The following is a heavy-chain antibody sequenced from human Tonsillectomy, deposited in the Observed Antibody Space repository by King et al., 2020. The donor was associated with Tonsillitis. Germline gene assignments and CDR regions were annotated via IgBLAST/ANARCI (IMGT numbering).Heavy chain of an antibody. V-gene: IGHV1-69*06. CDR1: GGTFSSYA. D-gene: IGHD3-9*01. CDR3: ARGNGILTGYYIAALDAFDI. CDR2: IIPIFGTA. J-gene: IGHJ3*02. Sequence: QLVQSGAEVKKPGSSVKVSCKASGGTFSSYAISWVRQAPGQGLEWMGGIIPIFGTANYAQKFQGRVTITADKSTSTAYMELSSLRSEDTAVYYCARGNGILTGYYIAALDAFDIWGQGTMVTVSS.